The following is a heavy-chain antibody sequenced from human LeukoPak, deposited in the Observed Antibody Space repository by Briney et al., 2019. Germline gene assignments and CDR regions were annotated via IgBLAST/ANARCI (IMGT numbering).Heavy chain of an antibody. Sequence: GGSLRLSCVASGFTFIDYAMSWVRQAPGKGLEWVSGISDSGGSTYYADSVKGRCTISRDNSKNTVSLQMNNLRAEDTAVYFCARHDSLIPYWGQGSLVTVTS. CDR3: ARHDSLIPY. J-gene: IGHJ4*02. D-gene: IGHD3-16*01. CDR1: GFTFIDYA. V-gene: IGHV3-23*01. CDR2: ISDSGGST.